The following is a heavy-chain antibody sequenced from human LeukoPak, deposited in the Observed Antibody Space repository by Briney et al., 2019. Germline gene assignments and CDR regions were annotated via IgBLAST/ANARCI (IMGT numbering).Heavy chain of an antibody. CDR3: AKGLRAFDI. V-gene: IGHV3-53*01. J-gene: IGHJ3*02. CDR1: GFTVSSNY. CDR2: INSGGST. D-gene: IGHD2-8*01. Sequence: PGGSLRLSCVASGFTVSSNYMSWVRQAPGKGLEWVSGIINSGGSTYYADSVKGRFTISRDNSRNTLYLQMNGLRAEDTAVYYCAKGLRAFDIWGQGTMVTVSS.